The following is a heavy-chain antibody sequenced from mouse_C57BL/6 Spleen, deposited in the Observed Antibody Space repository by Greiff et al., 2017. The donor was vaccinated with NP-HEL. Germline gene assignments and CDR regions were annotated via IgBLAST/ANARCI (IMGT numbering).Heavy chain of an antibody. D-gene: IGHD2-4*01. CDR3: ARSSYDDDWYFDV. Sequence: QVQLKQSGPGLVAPSQSLSITCTVSGFSLTSYGVHWVRQPPGKGLEWLVVIWSDGSTTYNSALKSRLSISKDNSKIQVFLKMNSLQTEYTAMYYGARSSYDDDWYFDVWGTGTTVTVSS. CDR2: IWSDGST. CDR1: GFSLTSYG. V-gene: IGHV2-6*03. J-gene: IGHJ1*03.